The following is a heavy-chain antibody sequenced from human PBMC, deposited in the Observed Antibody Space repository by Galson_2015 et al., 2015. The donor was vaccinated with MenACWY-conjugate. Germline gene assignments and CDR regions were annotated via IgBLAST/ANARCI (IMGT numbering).Heavy chain of an antibody. CDR2: IKQDGSGK. CDR3: ARAKEQWLSKTFDL. CDR1: GFTFSNSW. J-gene: IGHJ3*01. D-gene: IGHD6-19*01. Sequence: SLRLSCAPSGFTFSNSWMGWVRQAPGKGLEWVANIKQDGSGKSYVDSVKGRFIISRDNAKNSLFLQMDSLRAEDTALYYCARAKEQWLSKTFDLWGQGTMVTVSS. V-gene: IGHV3-7*01.